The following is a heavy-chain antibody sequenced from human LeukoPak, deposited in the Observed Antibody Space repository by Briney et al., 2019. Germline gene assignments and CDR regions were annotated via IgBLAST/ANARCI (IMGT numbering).Heavy chain of an antibody. CDR2: ISSSSSTI. CDR3: ARGPYDYVWGTLGDYYYGMDV. V-gene: IGHV3-48*04. J-gene: IGHJ6*02. Sequence: GGSLRLPCAASGFTFSSYSMNWVRQAPGKGLEWVSYISSSSSTIYYADSVKGRFTISRDNAKNSLYLQMNSLRAEDTAVYYCARGPYDYVWGTLGDYYYGMDVWGQGTTVTVSS. CDR1: GFTFSSYS. D-gene: IGHD3-16*01.